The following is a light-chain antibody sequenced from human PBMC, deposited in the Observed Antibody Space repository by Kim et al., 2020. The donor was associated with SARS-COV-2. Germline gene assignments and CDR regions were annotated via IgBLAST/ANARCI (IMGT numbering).Light chain of an antibody. V-gene: IGLV1-40*01. CDR3: QSYDRSLSGPV. CDR1: STSNGAAYD. CDR2: DND. J-gene: IGLJ7*01. Sequence: RVITSCNGRSTSNGAAYDVHWYQQVPGTAPNLLINDNDNRPSGVPDRFSGAKTGTSAALAITGLQPEDETDYYCQSYDRSLSGPVFGGGTQLTVL.